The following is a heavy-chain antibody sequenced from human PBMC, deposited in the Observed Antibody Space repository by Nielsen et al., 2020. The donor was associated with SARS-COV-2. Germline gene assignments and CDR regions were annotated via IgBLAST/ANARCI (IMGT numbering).Heavy chain of an antibody. D-gene: IGHD3-22*01. Sequence: GGSLRLSCAASGFTFDDYAMHWVRQAPGKGLEWVSGISWNSGSIGYADSVKGRFTISRDNAKNSLYLQMNSLRAEDTALYYCAKDQSPYYDSLLDYWGQGTLVTVSS. V-gene: IGHV3-9*01. CDR3: AKDQSPYYDSLLDY. CDR1: GFTFDDYA. J-gene: IGHJ4*02. CDR2: ISWNSGSI.